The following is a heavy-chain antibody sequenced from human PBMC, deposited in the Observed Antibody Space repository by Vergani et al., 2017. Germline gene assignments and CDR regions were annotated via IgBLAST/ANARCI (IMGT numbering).Heavy chain of an antibody. D-gene: IGHD6-6*01. V-gene: IGHV1-2*02. CDR1: GGTFSSYT. CDR3: AGVAAWFDP. CDR2: INPNSGGT. Sequence: QVQLVQSGAEVKKPGSSVKVSCKASGGTFSSYTISWVRQAPGQGLEWMGWINPNSGGTNYAQKFQGRVTMTRDTSISTAYMELSRLRSDDTAVYYCAGVAAWFDPWGQGTLVTVSS. J-gene: IGHJ5*02.